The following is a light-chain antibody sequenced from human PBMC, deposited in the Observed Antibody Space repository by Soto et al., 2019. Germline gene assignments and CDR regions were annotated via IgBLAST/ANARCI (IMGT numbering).Light chain of an antibody. V-gene: IGKV1-39*01. CDR2: AGS. J-gene: IGKJ1*01. Sequence: DIQMTQSPSSLSASGGDRVTITCRASQTIGRYLNWYQQQPGKAPKLLIYAGSNLQSGVPSRFSGTGSGTDFTLTISSLQPEDFATYYCLQDYTTWTFGQGTKVDIK. CDR1: QTIGRY. CDR3: LQDYTTWT.